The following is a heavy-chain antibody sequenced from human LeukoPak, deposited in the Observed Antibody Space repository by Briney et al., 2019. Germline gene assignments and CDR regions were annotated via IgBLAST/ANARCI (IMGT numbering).Heavy chain of an antibody. CDR2: ISETGGTT. CDR3: AKDTYIGRYCTNGVCSPFDY. CDR1: GFTFSSYA. V-gene: IGHV3-23*01. D-gene: IGHD2-8*01. J-gene: IGHJ4*02. Sequence: GGSLRLSCAGSGFTFSSYAMSWVRQAPGKGLEWVSAISETGGTTYDADSVKGRFTISRDNSKSTLYLQMNSLRAEDTAVYYCAKDTYIGRYCTNGVCSPFDYWGQGTLVTVSP.